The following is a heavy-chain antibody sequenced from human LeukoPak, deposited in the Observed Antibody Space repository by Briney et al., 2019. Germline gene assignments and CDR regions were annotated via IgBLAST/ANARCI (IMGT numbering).Heavy chain of an antibody. CDR2: IYPGDSDT. CDR3: ARHEGQLVVDY. Sequence: GESLKISCKGSGYSFISYWIGWLGQMPGKGLEWLGIIYPGDSDTRYSPSFQGQVTISADKSISTAYLQWSSLKASDTAMYYCARHEGQLVVDYWGQGTLVTVSS. V-gene: IGHV5-51*01. J-gene: IGHJ4*02. CDR1: GYSFISYW. D-gene: IGHD6-6*01.